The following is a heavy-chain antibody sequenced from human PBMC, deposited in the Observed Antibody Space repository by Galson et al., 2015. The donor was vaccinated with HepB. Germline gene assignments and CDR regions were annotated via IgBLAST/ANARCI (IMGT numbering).Heavy chain of an antibody. CDR2: ISAYNGNT. CDR1: GYTFTSYG. CDR3: ARDRQYYGSGSYSTLDY. D-gene: IGHD3-10*01. J-gene: IGHJ4*02. Sequence: SVKVSCKASGYTFTSYGISWVRQAPGQGLEWMGWISAYNGNTNCAQKLQGRVTMTTDTSTSTAYMELRSLRSDDTAVYYCARDRQYYGSGSYSTLDYWGQGTLVTVSS. V-gene: IGHV1-18*01.